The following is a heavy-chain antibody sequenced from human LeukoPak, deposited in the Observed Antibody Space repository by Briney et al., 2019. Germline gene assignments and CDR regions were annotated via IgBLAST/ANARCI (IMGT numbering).Heavy chain of an antibody. J-gene: IGHJ5*02. CDR1: GYTFINYD. D-gene: IGHD3-9*01. Sequence: ASVKVSCKASGYTFINYDINWVRQAPGQGLEWMGWMNPNSGDTGYAEKFQGRVTMTRNTSINTAYMELSRLTSEDTGVDFCARGGARRLAQHWFSLFDPWGQGTLVTVSS. CDR3: ARGGARRLAQHWFSLFDP. CDR2: MNPNSGDT. V-gene: IGHV1-8*01.